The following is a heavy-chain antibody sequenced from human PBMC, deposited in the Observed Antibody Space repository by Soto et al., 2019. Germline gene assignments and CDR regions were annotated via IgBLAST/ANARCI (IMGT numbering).Heavy chain of an antibody. V-gene: IGHV3-23*01. CDR3: AKDSFQISQPTAHYYDSSGYLAY. CDR2: ISGSGGST. CDR1: GFTFSSYA. D-gene: IGHD3-22*01. J-gene: IGHJ4*02. Sequence: PGGSLRLSCAASGFTFSSYAMSWVRQAPGKGLEWVSAISGSGGSTYYADSVKGRFTISRDNSKSTLYLQMNSLRAEDTAVYYCAKDSFQISQPTAHYYDSSGYLAYWGQGTLVTVSS.